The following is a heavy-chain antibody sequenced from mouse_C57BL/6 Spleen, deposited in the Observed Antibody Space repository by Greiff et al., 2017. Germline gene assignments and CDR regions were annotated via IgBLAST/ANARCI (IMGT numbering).Heavy chain of an antibody. CDR2: IYPSDSET. V-gene: IGHV1-61*01. J-gene: IGHJ3*01. CDR3: AAYYSNYRFAY. CDR1: GYTFTSYW. D-gene: IGHD2-5*01. Sequence: QVQLKQPGAELVRPGSSVKLSCKASGYTFTSYWMDWVKQRPGQGLEWIGNIYPSDSETHYNQKFKDKATLTVDKSSSTAYMQLSSLTSEDSAVYYCAAYYSNYRFAYWGQGTLVTVSA.